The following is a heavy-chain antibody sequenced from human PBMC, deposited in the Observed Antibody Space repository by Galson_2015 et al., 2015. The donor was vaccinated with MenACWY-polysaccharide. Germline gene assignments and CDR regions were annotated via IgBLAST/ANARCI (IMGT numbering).Heavy chain of an antibody. CDR3: SRGSQYCANCGGV. J-gene: IGHJ4*02. Sequence: SVKVSCAASGYTFTSYWMHWVRQAPGKGLVWVSRILSGGSSTSYAESVRGRFTITRDNAKNMLHLQLNGLRGEDTAVYYCSRGSQYCANCGGVWGQGTLVTVSS. CDR1: GYTFTSYW. CDR2: ILSGGSST. D-gene: IGHD1-1*01. V-gene: IGHV3-74*01.